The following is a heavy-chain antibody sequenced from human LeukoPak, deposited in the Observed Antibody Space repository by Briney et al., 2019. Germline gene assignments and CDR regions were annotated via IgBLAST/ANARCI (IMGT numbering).Heavy chain of an antibody. J-gene: IGHJ6*02. D-gene: IGHD6-13*01. CDR3: ARDKQQPFNYYYYGMDV. CDR2: IYTSGST. Sequence: SETLSLTCTVSGGSISSYYWSWIRQPAGKGLEWIGRIYTSGSTNYNPSLKSRVTMSVDTSKNQFSLKLSSVTAADTAVYYCARDKQQPFNYYYYGMDVWGQGTTVTVFS. V-gene: IGHV4-4*07. CDR1: GGSISSYY.